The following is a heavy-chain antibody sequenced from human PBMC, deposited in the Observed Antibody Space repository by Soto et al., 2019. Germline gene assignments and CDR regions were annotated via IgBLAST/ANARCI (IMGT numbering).Heavy chain of an antibody. CDR3: ARGWYYGSGSPFDP. D-gene: IGHD3-10*01. Sequence: QVQLVQSGAEVKKPGASVQVSCKASGYTFTSSDSNWVRQATGQGLEWMGWMNPNSGNTGYAQKFQGRVTMTRNTSISTAYMELSSLRSEDTAVYYCARGWYYGSGSPFDPWGQGTLVTVSS. CDR1: GYTFTSSD. J-gene: IGHJ5*02. CDR2: MNPNSGNT. V-gene: IGHV1-8*01.